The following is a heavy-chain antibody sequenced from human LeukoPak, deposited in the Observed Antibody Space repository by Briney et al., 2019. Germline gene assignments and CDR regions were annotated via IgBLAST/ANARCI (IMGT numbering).Heavy chain of an antibody. CDR3: ARENYYDSSCYNT. V-gene: IGHV4-39*07. CDR1: GGSISSSSHY. CDR2: IYYSGTT. D-gene: IGHD3-22*01. Sequence: SETLSLTCTVSGGSISSSSHYWGWIRQPPGEDLEWIGRIYYSGTTYYSPSLQSRVIISIDTSKNQSSLKLSSLTAADTAVYYCARENYYDSSCYNTWGQGTLVTVSS. J-gene: IGHJ5*02.